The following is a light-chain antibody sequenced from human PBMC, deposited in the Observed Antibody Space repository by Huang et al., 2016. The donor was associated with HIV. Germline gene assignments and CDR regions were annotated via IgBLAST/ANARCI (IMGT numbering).Light chain of an antibody. CDR2: ASS. Sequence: QLTQSPSSLSASVGDRVTITCRASQGIRTYLAWYQQRPGKAPTLLIYASSTLRRGVSERFSGTGSGTDFTRTITNLQVEDFATYYCQQLKNYPYTFGQGTTLGLK. V-gene: IGKV1-9*01. CDR1: QGIRTY. J-gene: IGKJ2*01. CDR3: QQLKNYPYT.